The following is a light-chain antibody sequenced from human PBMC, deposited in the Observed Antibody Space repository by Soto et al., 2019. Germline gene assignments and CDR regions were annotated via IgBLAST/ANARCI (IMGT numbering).Light chain of an antibody. J-gene: IGLJ1*01. CDR1: NIGSKS. V-gene: IGLV3-21*04. CDR2: YDS. Sequence: SYELTQPPSVSVAPGKTARITCGGNNIGSKSVHWYQQKPGQAPVLVIYYDSDRPSGIPERFSGSNSGNTATLTISRVEAGDEDDYYCQVWDSSSDHHVFGTGTKLTVL. CDR3: QVWDSSSDHHV.